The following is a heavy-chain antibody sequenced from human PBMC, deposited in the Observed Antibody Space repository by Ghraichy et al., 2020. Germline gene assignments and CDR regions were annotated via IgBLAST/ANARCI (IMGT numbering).Heavy chain of an antibody. Sequence: GGSLRLSCAASGFTFSSSNMNWVRQAPGKGLEWVSYISSSSSTIYYADSVKGRFTISRDDAKNTLYLQMNSLRDEDTAVYFCARTLTGTTIPFDYWGQGTLGTVSS. CDR1: GFTFSSSN. V-gene: IGHV3-48*02. J-gene: IGHJ4*02. CDR3: ARTLTGTTIPFDY. D-gene: IGHD1-20*01. CDR2: ISSSSSTI.